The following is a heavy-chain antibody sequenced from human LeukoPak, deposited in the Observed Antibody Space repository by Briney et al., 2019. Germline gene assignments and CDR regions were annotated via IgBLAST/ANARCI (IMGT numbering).Heavy chain of an antibody. Sequence: GGSLRLSCAASGFTFDDYGMSWVRQAPGKGLEWVSGINWNGGSTGYADSVKGRFTISRDNSKNTLYLQMNSLRAEDTAVYYCAKWPRLLWFGELLFYFDYWGQGTLVTVSS. CDR2: INWNGGST. D-gene: IGHD3-10*01. J-gene: IGHJ4*02. V-gene: IGHV3-20*04. CDR1: GFTFDDYG. CDR3: AKWPRLLWFGELLFYFDY.